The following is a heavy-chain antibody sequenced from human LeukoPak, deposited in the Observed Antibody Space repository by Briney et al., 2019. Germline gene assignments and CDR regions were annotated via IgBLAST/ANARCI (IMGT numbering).Heavy chain of an antibody. D-gene: IGHD3-3*01. CDR1: GFTFSSYA. CDR2: ISGSGGST. V-gene: IGHV3-23*01. CDR3: AKDNPPYDFWSGYSPNWFDP. Sequence: TGGSLRLSCAASGFTFSSYAMSWVRQAPGKGLEWVSAISGSGGSTYYADSVKGRFTISRDNSKNTLYLQMNSLRAEDTAVYYCAKDNPPYDFWSGYSPNWFDPWGQGTLVTVSS. J-gene: IGHJ5*02.